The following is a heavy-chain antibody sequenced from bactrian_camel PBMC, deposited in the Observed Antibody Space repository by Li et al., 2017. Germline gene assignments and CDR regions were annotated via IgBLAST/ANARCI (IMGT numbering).Heavy chain of an antibody. CDR2: INNGGGST. CDR3: LSSLGSDEGY. CDR1: GFRFSTYA. D-gene: IGHD5*01. J-gene: IGHJ4*01. V-gene: IGHV3S31*01. Sequence: QLVESGGGLVQPGGSLRLSCTASGFRFSTYAMAWVRQAPGKGLEWVSRINNGGGSTYYADSLKGRFTISRDNAKNTLYLQLNSLQTEDTAMYYCLSSLGSDEGYWGQGTQVTVS.